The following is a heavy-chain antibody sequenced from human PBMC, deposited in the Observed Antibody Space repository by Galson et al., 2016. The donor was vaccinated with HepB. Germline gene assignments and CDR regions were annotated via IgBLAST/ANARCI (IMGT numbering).Heavy chain of an antibody. CDR3: ARSTSLEAYDYYGMDV. J-gene: IGHJ6*02. CDR2: IYPGDSDT. CDR1: GYTFTTYW. V-gene: IGHV5-51*01. D-gene: IGHD5-24*01. Sequence: QSGAEVKKPGESLKISCKASGYTFTTYWIGWVRQMPGKGLEWMGIIYPGDSDTRYSPSFQGQVTISADKSINTAFLQWSSLKASDTAIYYCARSTSLEAYDYYGMDVWGQGTTVTVSS.